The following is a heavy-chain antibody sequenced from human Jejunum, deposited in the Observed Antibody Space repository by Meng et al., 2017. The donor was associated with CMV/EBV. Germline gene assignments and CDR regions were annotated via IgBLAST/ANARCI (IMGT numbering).Heavy chain of an antibody. CDR1: GFTVSCCC. V-gene: IGHV3-74*01. D-gene: IGHD3-3*01. Sequence: ASGFTVSCCCMFCVRHARGMGLVWVSRIDCVGAITYYANSVHGRFTISRDNAQNTLYLQMNSLRAEDTATYYCAREGYDFWTDYLHFWGQGTLVTVSS. J-gene: IGHJ4*02. CDR3: AREGYDFWTDYLHF. CDR2: IDCVGAIT.